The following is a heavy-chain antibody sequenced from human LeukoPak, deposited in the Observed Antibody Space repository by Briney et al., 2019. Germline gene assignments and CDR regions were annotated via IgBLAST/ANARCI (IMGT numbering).Heavy chain of an antibody. J-gene: IGHJ4*01. CDR1: GFNFISYG. Sequence: PGGSLRLSCVASGFNFISYGMQWVRQAPGKGLVWVSRIFTDGSTTSYADSVKGRFTISRDNAKNTLYLQMNRLRAEDTAVYYCARELPREVTLDYWGQGTLVTVSP. D-gene: IGHD2-21*02. CDR2: IFTDGSTT. CDR3: ARELPREVTLDY. V-gene: IGHV3-74*01.